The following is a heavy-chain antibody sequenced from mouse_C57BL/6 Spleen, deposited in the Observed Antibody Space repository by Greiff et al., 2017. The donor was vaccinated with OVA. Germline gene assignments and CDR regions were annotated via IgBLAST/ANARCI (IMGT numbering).Heavy chain of an antibody. J-gene: IGHJ3*01. Sequence: VQLQQSGAELVMPGASVKLSCKASGYTFTSYWMHWVKQRPGQGLEWIGEIDPSDSYTNYNQKFKGKSTLTVDKSSSTAYMQLSSLTSEDSAVYYCARREDYDVFAYWGQGTLVTVSA. D-gene: IGHD2-4*01. CDR3: ARREDYDVFAY. CDR2: IDPSDSYT. V-gene: IGHV1-69*01. CDR1: GYTFTSYW.